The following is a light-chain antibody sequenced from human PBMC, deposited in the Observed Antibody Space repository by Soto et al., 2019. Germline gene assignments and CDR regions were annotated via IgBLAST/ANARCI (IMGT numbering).Light chain of an antibody. CDR2: GAS. CDR3: QQYGNSPYT. J-gene: IGKJ2*01. CDR1: QSISSTY. V-gene: IGKV3-20*01. Sequence: EIVLTQSPGTLSLSPGERATLSCRASQSISSTYLAWYQQKPGQAPRLLIYGASNRATGIPDRFIGSGSGTDFTLTINRLEPEDFAVYYCQQYGNSPYTFGQGTKLEIK.